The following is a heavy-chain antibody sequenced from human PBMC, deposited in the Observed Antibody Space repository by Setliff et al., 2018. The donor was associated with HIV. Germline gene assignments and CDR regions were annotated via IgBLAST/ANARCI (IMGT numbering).Heavy chain of an antibody. D-gene: IGHD2-21*01. J-gene: IGHJ6*04. V-gene: IGHV4-39*07. CDR1: GGSISSSSYY. CDR3: ARDAGYCGGDCYPMVLDV. Sequence: TLSLTCTVSGGSISSSSYYWGWIRQPPGKGLEWIVSIYYSGSTYYNPSLKSRVTISVDTSKNQFSLKLGPVTAADTAVYYCARDAGYCGGDCYPMVLDVWGKGTTVTVSS. CDR2: IYYSGST.